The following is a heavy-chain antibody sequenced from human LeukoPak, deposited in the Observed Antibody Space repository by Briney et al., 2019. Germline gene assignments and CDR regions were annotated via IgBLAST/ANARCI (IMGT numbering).Heavy chain of an antibody. CDR3: ARGNIVVVPAAIDWFDP. V-gene: IGHV4-39*01. CDR2: IYYSGST. Sequence: TSETLSLTCTVSGGSISSSSYYWGWIRQPPGKGLEWIGSIYYSGSTYYNPSLKSRVTISVDTSKNQFSLKLSSVTAADTAVYYCARGNIVVVPAAIDWFDPWGQGTLVTVSS. J-gene: IGHJ5*02. D-gene: IGHD2-2*01. CDR1: GGSISSSSYY.